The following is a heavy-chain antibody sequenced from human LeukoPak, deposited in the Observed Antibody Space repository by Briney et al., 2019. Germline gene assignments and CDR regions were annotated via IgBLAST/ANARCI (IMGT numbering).Heavy chain of an antibody. V-gene: IGHV4-59*01. Sequence: PSETLSLTCTVSGGSISSYYWSWIRQPPGKGLEWIGYIYYSGSTNYNPSLKSRVTISVDTSKNQFSLELSSVTAADTAVYYCARGMTYSGSYSGWHYYYGMDVWGQGTTVTVSS. CDR3: ARGMTYSGSYSGWHYYYGMDV. J-gene: IGHJ6*02. CDR1: GGSISSYY. CDR2: IYYSGST. D-gene: IGHD1-26*01.